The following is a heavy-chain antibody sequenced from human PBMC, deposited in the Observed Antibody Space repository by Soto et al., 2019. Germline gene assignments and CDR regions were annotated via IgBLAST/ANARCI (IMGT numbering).Heavy chain of an antibody. V-gene: IGHV4-30-4*01. CDR2: IYYSGST. J-gene: IGHJ5*02. CDR1: GGSISSGDYY. CDR3: ASVRSSSWYFTWFDP. D-gene: IGHD6-13*01. Sequence: QVQLQESGPGLVKPSQTLSLTCTVSGGSISSGDYYWSWIRQPPGKGLEWIGYIYYSGSTYYNPSLKSRVTIXXDXSXXQFSLKLSSVTAADTAVYYCASVRSSSWYFTWFDPWGQGTLVTVSS.